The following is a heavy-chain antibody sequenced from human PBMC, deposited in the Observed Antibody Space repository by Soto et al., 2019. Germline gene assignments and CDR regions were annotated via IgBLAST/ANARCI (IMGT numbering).Heavy chain of an antibody. D-gene: IGHD1-1*01. V-gene: IGHV1-3*01. J-gene: IGHJ6*03. CDR2: INAGNGNT. CDR1: GYTFTSYV. Sequence: ASVKVSCKASGYTFTSYVMHWVRQAPGQRLEWMGWINAGNGNTKYSQKFQGRVTITRDTSASTAYMELSSLRSEDTAVYYCARKGTTSLYYYYMDVWGKGTTVTVSS. CDR3: ARKGTTSLYYYYMDV.